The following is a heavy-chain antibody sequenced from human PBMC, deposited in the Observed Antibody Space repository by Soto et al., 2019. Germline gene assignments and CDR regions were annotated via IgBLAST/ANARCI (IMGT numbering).Heavy chain of an antibody. CDR2: ISGSRDST. V-gene: IGHV3-23*01. J-gene: IGHJ4*02. CDR1: GFTFRNYA. CDR3: AKVGHSDYDHAHFDF. D-gene: IGHD4-4*01. Sequence: ELQLLESGGVLVQPGESLRLSCAASGFTFRNYAMSWVRQAPGKGLEWVASISGSRDSTYYADSVKGRFTIFRDNSENTVYVQMDSLRAEDTATYYCAKVGHSDYDHAHFDFWGQGALVTVSS.